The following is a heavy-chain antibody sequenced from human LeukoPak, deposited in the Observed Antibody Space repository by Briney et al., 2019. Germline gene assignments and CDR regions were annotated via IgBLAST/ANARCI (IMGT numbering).Heavy chain of an antibody. V-gene: IGHV1-2*02. D-gene: IGHD1-26*01. Sequence: ASVKVSCKASGYTFTGYYMHWVRQAPGQGLEWMGWINPNSGGTHYAQKFQGRVTMTTDTSTSTAYMELRSLRSDDTAVYYCAREWELAQFDYWGQGTLVTVSS. J-gene: IGHJ4*02. CDR1: GYTFTGYY. CDR2: INPNSGGT. CDR3: AREWELAQFDY.